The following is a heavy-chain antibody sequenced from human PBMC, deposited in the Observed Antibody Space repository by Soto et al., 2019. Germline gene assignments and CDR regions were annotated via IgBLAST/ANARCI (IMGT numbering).Heavy chain of an antibody. CDR2: ISSNNNYI. V-gene: IGHV3-21*01. J-gene: IGHJ4*02. CDR3: ARDNPTGNSL. D-gene: IGHD4-4*01. Sequence: GGSLRLSCAASGFTFSSYSMNWVRQTPRKEQEWDSSISSNNNYIYYADSTKGRVTISRDNAKNSLYLQMNSLRAEDTAVYYCARDNPTGNSLWGQGTPVTVSS. CDR1: GFTFSSYS.